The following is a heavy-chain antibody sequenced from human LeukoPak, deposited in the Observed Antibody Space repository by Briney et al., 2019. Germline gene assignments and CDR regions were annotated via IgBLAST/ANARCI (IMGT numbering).Heavy chain of an antibody. CDR1: GFTVSSNY. J-gene: IGHJ4*02. CDR3: ARDLYYYGSGSDNFLYY. Sequence: GGSLRLSCAASGFTVSSNYMNWDRQAPGQGLEWVSVINSGGSTHYADSVKGRFTISRDNSKNTLYLQMNSLRAEDTAVYYCARDLYYYGSGSDNFLYYWGQGTLVTVSP. D-gene: IGHD3-10*01. CDR2: INSGGST. V-gene: IGHV3-53*01.